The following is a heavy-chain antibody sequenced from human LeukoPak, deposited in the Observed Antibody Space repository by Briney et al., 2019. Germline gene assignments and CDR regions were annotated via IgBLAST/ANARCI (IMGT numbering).Heavy chain of an antibody. CDR3: VKAIRPFNSGNYYSCLGY. J-gene: IGHJ4*02. V-gene: IGHV3-23*01. Sequence: GGSLRLSCAASGFTLSSYAMSWVRQTPGKGLEWVSTISDNACYADSVKGRFTISRDNSKNTLHLQMNSLRAEDTALYYCVKAIRPFNSGNYYSCLGYWGQGSLVTVSS. CDR1: GFTLSSYA. CDR2: ISDNA. D-gene: IGHD3-22*01.